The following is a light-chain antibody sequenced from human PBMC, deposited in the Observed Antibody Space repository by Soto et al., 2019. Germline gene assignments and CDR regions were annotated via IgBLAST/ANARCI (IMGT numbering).Light chain of an antibody. CDR3: FLYDGGVWV. V-gene: IGLV7-43*01. CDR2: RTS. J-gene: IGLJ3*02. CDR1: TGAVTSTSY. Sequence: QAVVTQEPSLTVSPGGTVTLTCASSTGAVTSTSYPNWFQHKPGQAPRALLCRTSNKLSWTPARFSGSLLGGKAALIVSGAQPEDEAEYYCFLYDGGVWVFGGGTELTVL.